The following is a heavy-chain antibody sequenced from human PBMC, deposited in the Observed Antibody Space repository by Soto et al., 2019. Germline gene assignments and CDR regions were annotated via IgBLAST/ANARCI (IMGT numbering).Heavy chain of an antibody. CDR2: INPRGST. Sequence: SETLSLTCAVYGGSFSGYYWSWIRQPPGKGLEWIGEINPRGSTNYNPSLKSRVTISVDTSKNQFSLKLTSVTATDTAVYYCARGLPGRSSSWYHSWGQGTPVTVSS. CDR3: ARGLPGRSSSWYHS. J-gene: IGHJ5*01. V-gene: IGHV4-34*01. CDR1: GGSFSGYY. D-gene: IGHD6-13*01.